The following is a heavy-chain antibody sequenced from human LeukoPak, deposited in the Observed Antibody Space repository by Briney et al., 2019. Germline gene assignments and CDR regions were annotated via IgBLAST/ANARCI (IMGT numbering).Heavy chain of an antibody. J-gene: IGHJ3*02. CDR2: IKSKTDGGTT. D-gene: IGHD3-22*01. CDR1: GFTFSNAW. CDR3: TTDLYYDSSGYYYGGFNAFDI. V-gene: IGHV3-15*01. Sequence: GGSLRLSCAASGFTFSNAWMSWVRQATRKGLEWVGRIKSKTDGGTTDYAAPVKGRFTISRDDSKNTLYLQMNSLKTEDTAVYYCTTDLYYDSSGYYYGGFNAFDIWGQGTMVTVSS.